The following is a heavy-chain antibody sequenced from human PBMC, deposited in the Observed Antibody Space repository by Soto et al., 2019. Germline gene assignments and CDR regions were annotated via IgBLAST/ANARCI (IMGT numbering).Heavy chain of an antibody. D-gene: IGHD6-13*01. CDR1: GGSVSSGSYY. V-gene: IGHV4-61*01. CDR2: IYYSGST. Sequence: SETLSLTCTVSGGSVSSGSYYWSWIRQPPGKGLEWIGYIYYSGSTNYNPSLKSRVTISVDTSKNQFSLKLSSVTAADTAVYYCASSKRAAGRYYYGMDVWGQGTTVTVSS. J-gene: IGHJ6*02. CDR3: ASSKRAAGRYYYGMDV.